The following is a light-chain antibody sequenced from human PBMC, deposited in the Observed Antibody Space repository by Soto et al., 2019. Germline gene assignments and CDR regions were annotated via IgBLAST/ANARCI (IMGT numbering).Light chain of an antibody. CDR3: QKSYSTPPIT. CDR1: QSVSSN. CDR2: GAS. V-gene: IGKV3D-15*01. Sequence: EIVMTQSPATLSVSPGERATLSCRASQSVSSNLAWYQQKPGQAPRLLISGASSRATGIPDRFSGSGSGTDFTLTISSLQPEDFATYYCQKSYSTPPITFGQGTRLEIK. J-gene: IGKJ5*01.